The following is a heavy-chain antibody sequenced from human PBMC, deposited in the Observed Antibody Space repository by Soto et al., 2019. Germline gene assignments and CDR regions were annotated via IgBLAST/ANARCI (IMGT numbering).Heavy chain of an antibody. Sequence: ASVKVSCKASGYTFTGXYMHWVRQAPGQGLEWMGWINPNSGGTNYAQKFQGRVTMTRDTSISTAYMELSRLRSDDTAVYYCARGXSPYYYDSSGQMGAFDIWGQGTMVTVSS. V-gene: IGHV1-2*02. CDR2: INPNSGGT. CDR3: ARGXSPYYYDSSGQMGAFDI. CDR1: GYTFTGXY. D-gene: IGHD3-22*01. J-gene: IGHJ3*02.